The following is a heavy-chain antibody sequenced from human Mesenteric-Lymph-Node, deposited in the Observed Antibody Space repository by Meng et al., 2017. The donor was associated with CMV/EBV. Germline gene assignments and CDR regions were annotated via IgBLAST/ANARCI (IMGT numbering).Heavy chain of an antibody. D-gene: IGHD6-19*01. J-gene: IGHJ4*02. V-gene: IGHV3-48*04. CDR3: AREGAVAGYDY. CDR1: GFTLSTYS. Sequence: GRSLTPSCAVSGFTLSTYSMNWVRQPPGKGLKWVSYISANGSTKYHADSVKGRFTISRDNAKNSLFLQMNSLTAEDTAVYYCAREGAVAGYDYWGQGTLVTVSS. CDR2: ISANGSTK.